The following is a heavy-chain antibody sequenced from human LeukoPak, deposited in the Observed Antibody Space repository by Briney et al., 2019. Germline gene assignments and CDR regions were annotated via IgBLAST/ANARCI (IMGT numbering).Heavy chain of an antibody. D-gene: IGHD6-13*01. J-gene: IGHJ1*01. Sequence: PSGTLSLTCAVSGGSVTSDNWWSWVRQPPGKGLEWIGEIHHSGNTNYNPSLRSRVTISVDTSKNQFSLKLSSVTAADTAVYYCARGIAAAGTEYFQHWGQGTLVTVSS. CDR1: GGSVTSDNW. V-gene: IGHV4-4*02. CDR2: IHHSGNT. CDR3: ARGIAAAGTEYFQH.